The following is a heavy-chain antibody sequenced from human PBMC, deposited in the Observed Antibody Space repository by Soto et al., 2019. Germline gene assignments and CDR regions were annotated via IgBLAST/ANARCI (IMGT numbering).Heavy chain of an antibody. CDR3: ARALLTYYYDSSVPGWYFDY. CDR1: GGTFSSYA. Sequence: ASVKVSCKASGGTFSSYAISWVRQAPGQGLEWMGGIIPIFGTANYAQKLQGRVTITADESTSTAYMELSSLRSEDTAVYYCARALLTYYYDSSVPGWYFDYWGQGTLVTVSS. J-gene: IGHJ4*02. V-gene: IGHV1-69*13. CDR2: IIPIFGTA. D-gene: IGHD3-22*01.